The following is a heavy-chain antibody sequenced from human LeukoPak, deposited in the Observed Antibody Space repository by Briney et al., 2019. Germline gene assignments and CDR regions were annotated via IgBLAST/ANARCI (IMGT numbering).Heavy chain of an antibody. CDR2: INQDGSEK. D-gene: IGHD3-9*01. J-gene: IGHJ6*04. Sequence: GGSLRLSCAASGFTFSHYWMSWVRQAPGKGLEWVANINQDGSEKYYVDSVKGRFTISRDNAKNSLYLQMNSLRAEDTAVYYCARSLYDILTGYPAGDVWGKGTTVTVSS. V-gene: IGHV3-7*01. CDR1: GFTFSHYW. CDR3: ARSLYDILTGYPAGDV.